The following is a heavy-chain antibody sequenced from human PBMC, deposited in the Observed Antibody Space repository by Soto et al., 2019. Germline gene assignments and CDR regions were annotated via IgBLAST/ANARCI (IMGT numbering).Heavy chain of an antibody. V-gene: IGHV3-23*01. J-gene: IGHJ6*02. D-gene: IGHD2-2*01. CDR2: ISGSGGST. CDR1: GFTFSSYA. Sequence: PGGSLRLSCAASGFTFSSYAMSWVRQAPGKGLEWVSAISGSGGSTYYADSVKGRFTISRDNSKNTLYLQMNSLRAEDTAVYYCAKYGCSSTSCYRARYGMDVWGQGTTVTVSS. CDR3: AKYGCSSTSCYRARYGMDV.